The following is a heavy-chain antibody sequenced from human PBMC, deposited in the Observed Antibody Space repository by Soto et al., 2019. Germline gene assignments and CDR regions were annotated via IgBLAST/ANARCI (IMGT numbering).Heavy chain of an antibody. CDR2: ISASGAST. Sequence: GGSLRLSCAASGFTFSGYGMNWVRQAPGKGLEWVSGISASGASTYYADSVKGRFTISRDNSKKTLYLQMNSLRAEDTAVYYCAKVSNPYGSGSYYAYFDYWGLGTLVTVSS. J-gene: IGHJ4*02. V-gene: IGHV3-23*01. D-gene: IGHD3-10*01. CDR3: AKVSNPYGSGSYYAYFDY. CDR1: GFTFSGYG.